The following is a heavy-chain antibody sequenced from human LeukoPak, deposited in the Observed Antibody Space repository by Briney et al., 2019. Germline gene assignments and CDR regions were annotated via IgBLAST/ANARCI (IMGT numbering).Heavy chain of an antibody. CDR3: ARGLDYGGNEKDEYFDX. CDR1: GGTFSSYA. V-gene: IGHV1-69*05. J-gene: IGHJ4*02. CDR2: IIPIFGTA. D-gene: IGHD4-23*01. Sequence: ASVKVSCKASGGTFSSYAISWVRQAPGQGLEWMGRIIPIFGTANYAQKFQGRVTITTDESTSTAYMELSSLRSEDTAVYYCARGLDYGGNEKDEYFDXWGQGTLVTVSS.